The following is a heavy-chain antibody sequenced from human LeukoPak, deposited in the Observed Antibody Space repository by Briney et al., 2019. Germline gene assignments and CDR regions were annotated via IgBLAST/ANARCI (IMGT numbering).Heavy chain of an antibody. Sequence: SQTLSLTCAVSGGSISSGGYSWSWIRQPPGKGLEWIGYIYHSGSTYYNPSLKSRVTISVDRSENQFSLKLSSVTAADTAVYYCARDADYYDSSGHNWFDPWGQGTLVTVSS. CDR3: ARDADYYDSSGHNWFDP. D-gene: IGHD3-22*01. J-gene: IGHJ5*02. V-gene: IGHV4-30-2*01. CDR2: IYHSGST. CDR1: GGSISSGGYS.